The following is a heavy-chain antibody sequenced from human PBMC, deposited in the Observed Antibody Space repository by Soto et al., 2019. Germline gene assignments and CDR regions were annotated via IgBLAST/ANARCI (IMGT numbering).Heavy chain of an antibody. CDR1: GFTFSSYG. CDR3: AKDGIAARLDY. CDR2: ISYDGSNK. D-gene: IGHD6-6*01. Sequence: QVQLVESGGGVVQPGRSLRLSCAASGFTFSSYGMHWVRQAPGKGLEWVAVISYDGSNKYYADSVKGRFTISRDNSKNTLYLQMNSLRAEDTAVYYCAKDGIAARLDYWGQGTLVTVSS. J-gene: IGHJ4*02. V-gene: IGHV3-30*18.